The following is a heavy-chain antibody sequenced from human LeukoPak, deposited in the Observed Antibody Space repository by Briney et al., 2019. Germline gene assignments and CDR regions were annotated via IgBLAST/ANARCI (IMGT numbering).Heavy chain of an antibody. D-gene: IGHD2-15*01. CDR1: GFTFDDYT. J-gene: IGHJ3*02. CDR2: ISWEGGST. V-gene: IGHV3-43*01. CDR3: AKDKWSNAFDI. Sequence: GGSLRLSCAASGFTFDDYTMHWVRQAPGKGLEWVSLISWEGGSTYYADSVKGRFTISRDNSKNSLYLQMNSLRTEDTALYYCAKDKWSNAFDIWGQGTMVTVSS.